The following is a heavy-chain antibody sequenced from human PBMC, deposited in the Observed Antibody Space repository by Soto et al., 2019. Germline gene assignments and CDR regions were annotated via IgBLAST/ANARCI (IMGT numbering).Heavy chain of an antibody. CDR2: IIPILGRA. Sequence: QVQLVQSGAEVKKPGSSVKVSCKASGGTFSSYTISWVRQAPGQGLEWRGRIIPILGRANYAQKVQGSVTITAAKSTGTAYMELSSLRSEDTAVYYCAAGYSSGWSFDYWGQGTLVPVSS. V-gene: IGHV1-69*02. CDR1: GGTFSSYT. J-gene: IGHJ4*02. D-gene: IGHD6-19*01. CDR3: AAGYSSGWSFDY.